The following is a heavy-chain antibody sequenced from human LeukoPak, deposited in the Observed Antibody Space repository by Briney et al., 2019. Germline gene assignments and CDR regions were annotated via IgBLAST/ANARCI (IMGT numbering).Heavy chain of an antibody. CDR3: ARSKLELQAFDI. Sequence: ASVKVSCKASGGTFSSYAISWVRQAPGQGLEWMGGIIPIFGTANYALKFQGRVTITADESTSTAYMELSSLRSEDTAVYYCARSKLELQAFDIWGQGTMVTVSS. J-gene: IGHJ3*02. CDR2: IIPIFGTA. CDR1: GGTFSSYA. V-gene: IGHV1-69*13. D-gene: IGHD1-7*01.